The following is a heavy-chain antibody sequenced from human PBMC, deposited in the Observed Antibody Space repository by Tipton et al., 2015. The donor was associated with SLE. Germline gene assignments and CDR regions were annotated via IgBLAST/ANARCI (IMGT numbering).Heavy chain of an antibody. Sequence: SLRLSCAASGFTFSSYAMHWVRQAPGKGLEWVAVISYDGSNKYYADSVKGRFTISRDNSKNTLYLQMNNLRAGDTAVYYCAKDGPRYYNYDYYFDLWGRGTLVTVSS. V-gene: IGHV3-30*04. CDR3: AKDGPRYYNYDYYFDL. CDR1: GFTFSSYA. D-gene: IGHD3-10*01. CDR2: ISYDGSNK. J-gene: IGHJ2*01.